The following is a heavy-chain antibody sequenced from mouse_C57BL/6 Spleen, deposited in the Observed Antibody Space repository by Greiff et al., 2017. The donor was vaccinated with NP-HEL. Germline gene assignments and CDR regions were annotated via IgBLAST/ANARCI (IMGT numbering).Heavy chain of an antibody. V-gene: IGHV1-55*01. CDR1: GYTFTSYW. D-gene: IGHD1-1*01. J-gene: IGHJ4*01. Sequence: QVQLQQSGAELVKPGASVKMSCKASGYTFTSYWITWVKQRPGQGLEWIGDIYPGSGSTNYNEKFKSKATLTVDTSSSTAYMQLSSLTSEDSAVYYCALITTVVAPRDYWGQGTSVTVSS. CDR2: IYPGSGST. CDR3: ALITTVVAPRDY.